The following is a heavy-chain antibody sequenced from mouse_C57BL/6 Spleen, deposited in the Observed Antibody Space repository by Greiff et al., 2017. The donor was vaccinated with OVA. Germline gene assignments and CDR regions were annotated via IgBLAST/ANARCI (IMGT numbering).Heavy chain of an antibody. V-gene: IGHV5-9-1*02. CDR1: GFTFSSYA. CDR3: TRDPGMITLDGGYYYAMDY. Sequence: EVKLVESGEGLVKPGGSLKLSCAASGFTFSSYAMSWVRQTPEKRLEWVAYISSGGDYIYYADTVKGRFTISRDNARNTLYLQLSSLKSEDTAMYYYTRDPGMITLDGGYYYAMDYWGQGTSVTVSS. CDR2: ISSGGDYI. D-gene: IGHD2-4*01. J-gene: IGHJ4*01.